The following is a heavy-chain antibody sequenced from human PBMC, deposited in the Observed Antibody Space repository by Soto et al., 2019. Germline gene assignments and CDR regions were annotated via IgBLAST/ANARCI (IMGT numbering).Heavy chain of an antibody. J-gene: IGHJ5*02. Sequence: PSETLSLTCNVSGDSISSKTFFWDWIRQPPGKGLEWIGSIFCSGSSFYNPSLKSRVTLSVDTSKNQFSLKLSSVTAADTAVYYCARHPRVTGRGVGFDPWGQGTLVTVSS. CDR3: ARHPRVTGRGVGFDP. D-gene: IGHD1-26*01. CDR1: GDSISSKTFF. CDR2: IFCSGSS. V-gene: IGHV4-39*01.